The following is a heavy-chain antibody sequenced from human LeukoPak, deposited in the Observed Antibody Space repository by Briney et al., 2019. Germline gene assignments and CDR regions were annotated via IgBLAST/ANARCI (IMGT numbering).Heavy chain of an antibody. D-gene: IGHD3-16*01. CDR1: GFTFSSYS. V-gene: IGHV3-48*02. CDR2: ISSSSSTI. Sequence: GGSLRLSCAASGFTFSSYSMNWVRQAPGKGLEWVSYISSSSSTIYYADSVKGRFTISRDNAKNSLYLQMNSLRDEDTAVYYCARGDYDRLEAPKYYFDYWGQGTLVTVSS. J-gene: IGHJ4*02. CDR3: ARGDYDRLEAPKYYFDY.